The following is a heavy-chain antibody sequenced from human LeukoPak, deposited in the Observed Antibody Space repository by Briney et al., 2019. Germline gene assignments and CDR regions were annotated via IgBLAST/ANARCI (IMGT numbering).Heavy chain of an antibody. D-gene: IGHD2-2*02. Sequence: ASVKVSCKASGGTFSSYGISWVRQAPGQGLEWMGWISAYNGNTNYAQKLQGRVTMTTDTSTSTAYMELRSLRSDDTAVYYCARDPEDIVVVPAAIGRWDAAFDIWGQGTMVTVSS. J-gene: IGHJ3*02. CDR1: GGTFSSYG. V-gene: IGHV1-18*01. CDR2: ISAYNGNT. CDR3: ARDPEDIVVVPAAIGRWDAAFDI.